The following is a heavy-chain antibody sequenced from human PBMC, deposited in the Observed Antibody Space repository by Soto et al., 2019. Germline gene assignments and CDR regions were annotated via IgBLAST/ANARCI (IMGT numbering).Heavy chain of an antibody. CDR3: ARYCSGGSCYSADAFDI. V-gene: IGHV4-59*08. D-gene: IGHD2-15*01. CDR1: GGSMSSYY. Sequence: PSETLSLTCTVSGGSMSSYYWSWIRQPPGKGLEWIGYIYYSGSTNYNPSLKSRVTISVDTSKNQFSLKLSSVTAADTAVYYCARYCSGGSCYSADAFDIWGQGTMVTVSS. CDR2: IYYSGST. J-gene: IGHJ3*02.